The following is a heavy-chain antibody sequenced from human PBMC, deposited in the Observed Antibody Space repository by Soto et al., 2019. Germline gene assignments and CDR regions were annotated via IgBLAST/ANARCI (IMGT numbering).Heavy chain of an antibody. CDR3: ARAYSSSWYVYDY. Sequence: PSETLSLTCAVSGGSINSSNWWSWVRQPPGKGLEWIGEIYHSGSTNYNPSLKSRVTISVDKSKNQFSLKLSSVTAADTAVYYRARAYSSSWYVYDYWGQGTLVTVSS. J-gene: IGHJ4*02. CDR1: GGSINSSNW. V-gene: IGHV4-4*02. D-gene: IGHD6-13*01. CDR2: IYHSGST.